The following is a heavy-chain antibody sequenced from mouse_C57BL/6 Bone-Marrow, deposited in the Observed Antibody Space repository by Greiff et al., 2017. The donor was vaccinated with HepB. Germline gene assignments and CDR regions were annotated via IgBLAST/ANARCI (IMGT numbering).Heavy chain of an antibody. V-gene: IGHV5-6*02. CDR3: ARQYYYGSTFDY. CDR1: GFTFSSYG. J-gene: IGHJ2*01. CDR2: ISSGGSYT. Sequence: DVKLQESGGDLVKPGGSLKLSCAASGFTFSSYGMSWVRQTPDKRLEWVATISSGGSYTYYPDSVKGRFTISRDNAKNTLYLQMSSLKSEDTAMYYCARQYYYGSTFDYWGQGTTLTVSS. D-gene: IGHD1-1*01.